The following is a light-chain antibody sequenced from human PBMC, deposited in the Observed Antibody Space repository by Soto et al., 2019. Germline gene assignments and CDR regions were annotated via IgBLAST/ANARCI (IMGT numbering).Light chain of an antibody. J-gene: IGKJ2*01. Sequence: DIQMTQSPSTLSASVGDRVTITCRASQSMSTWLAWYQQKAGTAPKLLIYDSSSLKSGVPSRFSGSGSGTEFTLTISSLQPDDFESYYCQHYNGYFGQGTRLEI. CDR3: QHYNGY. V-gene: IGKV1-5*01. CDR2: DSS. CDR1: QSMSTW.